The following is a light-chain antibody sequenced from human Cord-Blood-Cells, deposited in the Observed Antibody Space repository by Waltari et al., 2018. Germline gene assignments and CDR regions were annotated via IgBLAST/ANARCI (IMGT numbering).Light chain of an antibody. CDR3: QQYNSYSYT. Sequence: DIQMTQSPYTLSASVADRDTMTCRASQSISSWLAWYQQKPGKAPKLLIYKASSLESGVPSRFSGSGSGTEFTLTISSLQPDDFATYYCQQYNSYSYTFGQGTKLEIK. J-gene: IGKJ2*01. V-gene: IGKV1-5*03. CDR1: QSISSW. CDR2: KAS.